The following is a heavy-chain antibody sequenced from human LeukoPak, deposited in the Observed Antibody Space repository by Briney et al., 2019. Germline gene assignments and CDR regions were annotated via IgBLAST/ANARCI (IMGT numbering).Heavy chain of an antibody. J-gene: IGHJ4*02. CDR3: AKGYYYDSTNPNFDY. Sequence: PGGSLRLSCVASGFTFSSYWMSWVRQAPGKGLEWVSAISGSGGSTYYADSVKGRFTISRDNSKNTLYLQMNSLRAEDTAVYYCAKGYYYDSTNPNFDYWGQGTLVTVSS. CDR2: ISGSGGST. D-gene: IGHD3-22*01. V-gene: IGHV3-23*01. CDR1: GFTFSSYW.